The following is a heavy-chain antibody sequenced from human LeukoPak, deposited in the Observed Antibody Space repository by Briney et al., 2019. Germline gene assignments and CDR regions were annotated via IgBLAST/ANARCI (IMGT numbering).Heavy chain of an antibody. CDR3: ARHDGYYGGIVLGYFDY. J-gene: IGHJ4*02. D-gene: IGHD4-23*01. V-gene: IGHV4-59*08. CDR1: GGSISSYY. CDR2: IYYSGST. Sequence: SETLSLTCTVSGGSISSYYWSWIRQPPGKGLEWIGYIYYSGSTNYNPSLKSRVTISVDPSKNQFSLKLSSVTAADTAVYYCARHDGYYGGIVLGYFDYWGQGTLATVSS.